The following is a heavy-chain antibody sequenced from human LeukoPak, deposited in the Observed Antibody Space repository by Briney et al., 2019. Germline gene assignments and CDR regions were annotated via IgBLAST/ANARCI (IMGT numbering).Heavy chain of an antibody. CDR3: ARRGGYDILTGYKNWFDP. J-gene: IGHJ5*02. Sequence: KPGGSLRLSCAASGFTFSSYSMNWVRQAPGKGLEWVSSISSSSSYIDYADSVKGRFTISRDNAKNSLYLQMNSLRAEDKAVYYCARRGGYDILTGYKNWFDPWGQGTLVTVSS. D-gene: IGHD3-9*01. V-gene: IGHV3-21*01. CDR2: ISSSSSYI. CDR1: GFTFSSYS.